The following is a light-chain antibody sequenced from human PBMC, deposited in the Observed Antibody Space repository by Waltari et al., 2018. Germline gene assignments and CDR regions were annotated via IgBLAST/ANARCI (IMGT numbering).Light chain of an antibody. CDR2: KEN. CDR3: LVYRGSGIWV. CDR1: SGSLSSTYY. J-gene: IGLJ3*02. V-gene: IGLV8-61*01. Sequence: QTVVTQEPSLSVSPGGTVTLTCALSSGSLSSTYYVLWYQQTPGQPRRTLRYKENFRSSGVPDRFSGSSLGNKAALTITGAQADDESDYYCLVYRGSGIWVFGGGTKLTVL.